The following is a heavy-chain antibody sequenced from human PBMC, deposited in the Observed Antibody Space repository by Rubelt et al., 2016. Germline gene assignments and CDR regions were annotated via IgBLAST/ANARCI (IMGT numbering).Heavy chain of an antibody. CDR3: ARGKGYGDYVGY. J-gene: IGHJ4*02. Sequence: QLQLQESGPGLVKPSETLSLTCTVSGGSISSSNYYWGWIRQPPGKGLEWIGSIYYSGSTYSNPSRKSRVTISLDTPKNQFSLRLTSVTAADTAVYYCARGKGYGDYVGYWGQGALVTVSS. D-gene: IGHD4-17*01. CDR1: GGSISSSNYY. CDR2: IYYSGST. V-gene: IGHV4-39*07.